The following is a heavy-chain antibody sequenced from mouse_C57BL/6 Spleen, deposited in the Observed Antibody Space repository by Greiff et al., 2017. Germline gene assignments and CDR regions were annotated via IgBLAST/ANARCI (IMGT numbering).Heavy chain of an antibody. CDR2: IHPNSGST. D-gene: IGHD2-4*01. CDR3: ARGGYDYDGGKGGD. Sequence: QVQLQQPGAELVKPGASVKLSCKASGYTFTSYWMHWVKQRPGQGLEWIGMIHPNSGSTNYNEKFKSKATLTVDKSSSTAYMQLSSLTSEDSAVYYCARGGYDYDGGKGGDWGQGTLVTVSA. V-gene: IGHV1-64*01. CDR1: GYTFTSYW. J-gene: IGHJ3*01.